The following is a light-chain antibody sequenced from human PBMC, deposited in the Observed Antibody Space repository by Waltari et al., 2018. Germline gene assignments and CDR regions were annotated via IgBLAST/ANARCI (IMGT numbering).Light chain of an antibody. J-gene: IGKJ4*01. V-gene: IGKV3-11*01. CDR1: QGVISN. CDR3: QQRGTWPLT. CDR2: DAS. Sequence: EIVLTQSPATLSLSPGERGTLPCRASQGVISNLAWYQQKPGQAPRLLIYDASNRATGVPARFSGSGSGTDFTLTISSLEPEDFAVYYCQQRGTWPLTFGGGTKVEIK.